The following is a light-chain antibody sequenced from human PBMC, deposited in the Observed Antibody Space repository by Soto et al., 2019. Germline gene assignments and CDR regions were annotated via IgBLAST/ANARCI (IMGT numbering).Light chain of an antibody. CDR3: AAWDGSLNGWV. J-gene: IGLJ2*01. CDR1: SSNIVSNT. Sequence: QAVVTQAPSASGTPGQRATIPCSESSSNIVSNTESWYKQFPGTAPKPLIYSNNQGPSGVPDRFSGSKSGTSASLAIGGLQSEDEADYYCAAWDGSLNGWVFGGGTKVTVL. V-gene: IGLV1-44*01. CDR2: SNN.